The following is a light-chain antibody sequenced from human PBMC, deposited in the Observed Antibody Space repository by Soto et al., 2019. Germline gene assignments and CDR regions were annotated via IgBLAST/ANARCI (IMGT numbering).Light chain of an antibody. CDR3: HQYNNWPYT. V-gene: IGKV3-15*01. J-gene: IGKJ2*01. Sequence: EIVMTQSPATLSVSPGDRATLSCRASQSVTSNLAWYRQIPGQAPRLLIYGTSTRATGIPARFSGSGSGTEFTITISSLQSEDFAVYYCHQYNNWPYTFGQGTKLEI. CDR2: GTS. CDR1: QSVTSN.